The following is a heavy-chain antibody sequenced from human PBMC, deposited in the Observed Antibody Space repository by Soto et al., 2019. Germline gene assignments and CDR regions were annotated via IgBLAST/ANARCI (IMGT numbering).Heavy chain of an antibody. CDR1: GFTFSSYS. V-gene: IGHV3-21*01. Sequence: GSLRLSCAASGFTFSSYSMNWVRQAPEKGLEWVSSITSSRSNIYYADSVKGRFTISRDNAKNTLYLQMNSLRAEDTAVYYCAKGPRGIIYYYGMDVWGQGTTVTVSS. J-gene: IGHJ6*02. CDR3: AKGPRGIIYYYGMDV. CDR2: ITSSRSNI.